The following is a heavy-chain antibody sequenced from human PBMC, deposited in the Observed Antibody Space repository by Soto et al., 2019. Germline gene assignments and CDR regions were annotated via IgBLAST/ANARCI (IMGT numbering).Heavy chain of an antibody. CDR1: GGSFSGYY. J-gene: IGHJ5*02. V-gene: IGHV4-34*01. D-gene: IGHD2-15*01. CDR3: ARGPRLRVVVVAATKYNWFDP. CDR2: INHSGST. Sequence: SETLSLTCAVYGGSFSGYYWSWIRQPPGKGLAWIGEINHSGSTNYNPSLKSRVTISVDTSKNQFSLKLSSVTAADTAVYYCARGPRLRVVVVAATKYNWFDPWGQGTLVTVSS.